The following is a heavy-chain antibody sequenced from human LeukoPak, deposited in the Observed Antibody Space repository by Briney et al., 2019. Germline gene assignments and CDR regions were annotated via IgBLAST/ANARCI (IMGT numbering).Heavy chain of an antibody. D-gene: IGHD5-18*01. CDR3: ARAGLWSRASFLDY. V-gene: IGHV4-59*12. J-gene: IGHJ4*02. CDR1: GGSMSPYH. CDR2: IYYSGST. Sequence: PSETLSLTCTVSGGSMSPYHWGWIRQPPGKGLEWTGYIYYSGSTNYNPSLNSRVTISVDTSKNQFSLKLSSVTAADTAVYYCARAGLWSRASFLDYWGQGTLVTVSS.